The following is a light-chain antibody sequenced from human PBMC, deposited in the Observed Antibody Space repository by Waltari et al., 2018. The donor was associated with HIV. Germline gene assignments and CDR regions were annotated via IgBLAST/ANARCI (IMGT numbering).Light chain of an antibody. Sequence: QSVLTQSPSASGTPGPRVTIPCSGSGPQLGSNHVTWYQQVPGTAPKLLIYRNNRRPSGVPDRFSGSKSGASASLAISGLQSEDEADYYCAAWDDSLNGPVFGGGTRLTVL. CDR2: RNN. J-gene: IGLJ2*01. V-gene: IGLV1-44*01. CDR1: GPQLGSNH. CDR3: AAWDDSLNGPV.